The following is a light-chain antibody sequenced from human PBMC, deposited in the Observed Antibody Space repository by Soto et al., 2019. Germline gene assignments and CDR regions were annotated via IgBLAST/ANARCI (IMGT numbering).Light chain of an antibody. J-gene: IGLJ2*01. V-gene: IGLV2-23*02. CDR3: CSYAGSTAL. CDR1: SSDVGNYNL. CDR2: EVI. Sequence: QSVLTQPASVSGSPGQSITISCTGTSSDVGNYNLVSWYQQVPGKAPKLIIYEVIQRPSGVSNRFSGSKSGNTASLTISGIQAEDEGDYYCCSYAGSTALFGGGTKLTVL.